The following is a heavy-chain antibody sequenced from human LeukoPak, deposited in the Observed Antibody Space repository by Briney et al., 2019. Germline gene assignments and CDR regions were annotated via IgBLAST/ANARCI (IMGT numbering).Heavy chain of an antibody. D-gene: IGHD5-12*01. CDR1: GFTFSDYS. CDR2: ISYDGSSE. V-gene: IGHV3-30*03. Sequence: PGGSLRLSCAASGFTFSDYSMNWVRQAPGKGLEWVAVISYDGSSEYYADSVKGRFTISRDNSKNTLYLQMNSLRAEDTAVYYCARASRLIVATTDFDYWGQGTLVTVSS. J-gene: IGHJ4*02. CDR3: ARASRLIVATTDFDY.